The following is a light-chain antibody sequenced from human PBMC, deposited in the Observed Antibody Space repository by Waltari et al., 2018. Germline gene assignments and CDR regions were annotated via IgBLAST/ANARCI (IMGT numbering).Light chain of an antibody. Sequence: SFELAQPPSVSVSPGQTATITCSGDNSGEKFACWYQQKSGQSPVLIIYRDDKRPSGISERFSGSNSGNAATLTISGTQTIDEADYFCQAWDNHNVVFGGGTKLTVL. CDR2: RDD. CDR1: NSGEKF. J-gene: IGLJ2*01. V-gene: IGLV3-1*01. CDR3: QAWDNHNVV.